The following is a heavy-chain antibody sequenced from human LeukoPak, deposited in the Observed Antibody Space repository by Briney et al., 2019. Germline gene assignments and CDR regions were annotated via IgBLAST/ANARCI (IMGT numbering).Heavy chain of an antibody. CDR3: AKEGYYGSGSFPDY. V-gene: IGHV3-30*02. CDR1: GFIFDTYG. J-gene: IGHJ4*01. CDR2: IWYDGGKK. Sequence: GGSLRLSCAASGFIFDTYGMHWVRQAPGKGLEWVAVIWYDGGKKYYADSVKGRFTISRDNSRNTMDLQMNSLRAEDTAVYYCAKEGYYGSGSFPDYWGQGTLVTVSA. D-gene: IGHD3-10*01.